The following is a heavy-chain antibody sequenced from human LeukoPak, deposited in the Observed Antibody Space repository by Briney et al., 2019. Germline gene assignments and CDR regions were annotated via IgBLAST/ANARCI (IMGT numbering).Heavy chain of an antibody. Sequence: PSETLSLTCAVYGGSFSGYYWSWIRQPPGKGLEGIGEINHSGSTNYNPSLKSRVTISVDTSKNQFSLKLSSVTAADTAVYYCARVYEWLLSDWFDPWGQGTLVTVSS. V-gene: IGHV4-34*01. CDR3: ARVYEWLLSDWFDP. J-gene: IGHJ5*02. CDR1: GGSFSGYY. D-gene: IGHD3-3*01. CDR2: INHSGST.